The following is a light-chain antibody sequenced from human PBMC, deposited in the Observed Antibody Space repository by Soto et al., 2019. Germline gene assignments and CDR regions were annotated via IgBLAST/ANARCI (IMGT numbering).Light chain of an antibody. CDR1: QSVSTY. V-gene: IGKV3-11*01. CDR2: DAS. Sequence: EIVLTQSPATLSLSPGERATLSCRASQSVSTYLVWYQQKPGQAPRLLIYDASNRATGIPARFSGSGSGTDFTLTISSLEPEEFAVYYCQQSSNWPLTFGGGTKVEIK. J-gene: IGKJ4*01. CDR3: QQSSNWPLT.